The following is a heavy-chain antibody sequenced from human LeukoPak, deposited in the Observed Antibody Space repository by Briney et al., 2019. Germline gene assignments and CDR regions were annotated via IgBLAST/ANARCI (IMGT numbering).Heavy chain of an antibody. D-gene: IGHD3-10*01. J-gene: IGHJ5*02. V-gene: IGHV1-2*02. CDR1: GYNFNAYY. CDR2: IKPNRGGT. CDR3: ARGVHGSGLVGFDL. Sequence: ASVKVSCKASGYNFNAYYIHWVRQAPGQGLEWMGWIKPNRGGTNYAQSFQGRVTMSRDTSISTAYMELNRVRSDDSAMYYCARGVHGSGLVGFDLWGQGTLVTVFS.